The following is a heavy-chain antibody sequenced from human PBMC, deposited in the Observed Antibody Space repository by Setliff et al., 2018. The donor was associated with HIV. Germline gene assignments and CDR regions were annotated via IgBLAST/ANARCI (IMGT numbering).Heavy chain of an antibody. CDR3: ASGRVRQSRKFGGVIVLPPFDY. Sequence: SETLSLTCTVSGGSISDSDFYWSWIRQHPGKALEWIGYIHHSGSTFYNPSLKSRLTISIDTPKSQFSLRLSSVTAADTAVYYCASGRVRQSRKFGGVIVLPPFDYWGQGTLVTVSS. V-gene: IGHV4-31*03. CDR1: GGSISDSDFY. CDR2: IHHSGST. J-gene: IGHJ4*02. D-gene: IGHD3-16*02.